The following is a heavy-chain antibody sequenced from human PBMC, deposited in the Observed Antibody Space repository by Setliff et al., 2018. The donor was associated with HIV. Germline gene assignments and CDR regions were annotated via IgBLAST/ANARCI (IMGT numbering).Heavy chain of an antibody. CDR3: ARSIHGGGSEPFDT. Sequence: ASETLSLTCTVSGGSISSGDYFLSWIRQAPGKGLEWIGCIYYSGSAYYNPSLEDRVTMSVDTSNNQFSLSLRSVTAADTAIYYCARSIHGGGSEPFDTWGQGILVTVSS. CDR2: IYYSGSA. CDR1: GGSISSGDYF. V-gene: IGHV4-30-4*08. D-gene: IGHD3-10*01. J-gene: IGHJ5*02.